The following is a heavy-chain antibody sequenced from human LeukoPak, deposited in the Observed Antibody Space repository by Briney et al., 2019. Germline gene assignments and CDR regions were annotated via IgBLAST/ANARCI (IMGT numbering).Heavy chain of an antibody. D-gene: IGHD3-10*01. CDR2: IYYSGST. CDR3: AGVWFGELSSWFDP. J-gene: IGHJ5*02. CDR1: GGSISSSSYY. V-gene: IGHV4-39*01. Sequence: PSETLSLTCTVSGGSISSSSYYWGWIRQPPGKGLEWIGSIYYSGSTYYNPPLKSRVTISVDTSKNQFSLKLSSVTAADTAVYYCAGVWFGELSSWFDPWGQGTLVTVSS.